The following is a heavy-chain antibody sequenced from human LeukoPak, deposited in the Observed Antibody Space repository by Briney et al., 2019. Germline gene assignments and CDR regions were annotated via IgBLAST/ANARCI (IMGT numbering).Heavy chain of an antibody. CDR3: AKDRLRDYCISTSCSTNWFDP. CDR2: ISWNSGSI. V-gene: IGHV3-9*01. J-gene: IGHJ5*02. D-gene: IGHD2-2*01. Sequence: HPGRSLRLSCAASGFTFDDYAMHWFRQAPGKGLEWVSGISWNSGSIGYADSVKGRFTISRDNAKNSLYLQMNSLRAEDTALYYCAKDRLRDYCISTSCSTNWFDPWGQGTLVTVSS. CDR1: GFTFDDYA.